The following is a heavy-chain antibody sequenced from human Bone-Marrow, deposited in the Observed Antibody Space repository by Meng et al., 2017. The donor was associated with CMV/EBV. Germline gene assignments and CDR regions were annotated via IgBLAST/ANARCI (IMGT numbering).Heavy chain of an antibody. CDR2: ISAYNGNT. Sequence: ASVKVSCKASGYTFTSYGISWVRQAPGQGLEWMGWISAYNGNTNYAQKLQGRVTMTTDTSTSTAYMELRSLRSDDTAVYYCARDPQFWSGSYSAYWGQGTLVTVAS. CDR1: GYTFTSYG. J-gene: IGHJ4*02. V-gene: IGHV1-18*01. D-gene: IGHD3-3*01. CDR3: ARDPQFWSGSYSAY.